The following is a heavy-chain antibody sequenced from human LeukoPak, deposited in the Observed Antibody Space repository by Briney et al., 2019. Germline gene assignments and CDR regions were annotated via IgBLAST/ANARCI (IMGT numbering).Heavy chain of an antibody. D-gene: IGHD4-17*01. CDR2: IWYDGSNK. CDR3: ARARTTRGFDY. V-gene: IGHV3-33*01. CDR1: GFTFNSYG. Sequence: GGSLRLSCAASGFTFNSYGIHWVRQAPGKGLEWVALIWYDGSNKYYADSVKGRFTISRDNSKNTLYLQMNSLRAEDTAVYYCARARTTRGFDYWGQGTLVSVCS. J-gene: IGHJ4*02.